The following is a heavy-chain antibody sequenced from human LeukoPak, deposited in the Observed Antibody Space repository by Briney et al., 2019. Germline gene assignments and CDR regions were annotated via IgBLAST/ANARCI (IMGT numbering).Heavy chain of an antibody. J-gene: IGHJ4*02. CDR1: GGSISSYY. CDR2: IYYSGST. D-gene: IGHD6-19*01. CDR3: ARGGGVAGTPYNPYDY. Sequence: SETLSLTCTVSGGSISSYYWSWIRQPPGKGLEWIGYIYYSGSTNYNPSLKSRVTISVDTSKNQFSLKLSSVTAADTAVYYCARGGGVAGTPYNPYDYWGQGTLVTVST. V-gene: IGHV4-59*01.